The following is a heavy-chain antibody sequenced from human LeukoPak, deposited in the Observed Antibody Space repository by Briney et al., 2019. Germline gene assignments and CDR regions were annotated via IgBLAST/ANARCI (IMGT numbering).Heavy chain of an antibody. V-gene: IGHV3-23*01. CDR1: GFTFSSYA. Sequence: GGSLRLSCAASGFTFSSYAMSWVRQGPGKGLEWVSAISGSGGSTYYADSVKGRFTISRDNSKNTLYLQMNSLRAEDTAVYYCAKDPEDSGYVTLYYFDYWGQGTLVTVSS. CDR2: ISGSGGST. D-gene: IGHD5-12*01. J-gene: IGHJ4*02. CDR3: AKDPEDSGYVTLYYFDY.